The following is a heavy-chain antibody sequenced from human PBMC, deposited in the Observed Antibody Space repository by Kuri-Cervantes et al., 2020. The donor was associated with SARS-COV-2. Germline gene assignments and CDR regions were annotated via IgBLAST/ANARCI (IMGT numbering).Heavy chain of an antibody. CDR2: ISDSGINT. CDR3: AKARPSGGY. V-gene: IGHV3-23*01. Sequence: GESLKISCAASGFTFSAYAMSWVRQAPGRGLEWVSGISDSGINTYYPDSVRGQFTISRDNSKNMLYLQMHSLRVEDTAVYYCAKARPSGGYWGQGTLVTVSS. CDR1: GFTFSAYA. D-gene: IGHD4-23*01. J-gene: IGHJ4*02.